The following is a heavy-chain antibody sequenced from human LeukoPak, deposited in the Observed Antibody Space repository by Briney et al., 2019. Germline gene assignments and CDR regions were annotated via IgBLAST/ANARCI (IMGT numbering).Heavy chain of an antibody. D-gene: IGHD3-3*01. CDR3: ATEGQRVHPYYDFWNGLFR. V-gene: IGHV3-23*01. CDR1: GFTFSNFV. J-gene: IGHJ4*02. Sequence: PGGSLRLSCAASGFTFSNFVMTWVRQAPGKGLEWVSAISGSGGRGTTYYADSAKGRFTISRDNAKNTMYLQMNSLRAEDTAVYYCATEGQRVHPYYDFWNGLFRWGQGALVTVSP. CDR2: ISGSGGRGTT.